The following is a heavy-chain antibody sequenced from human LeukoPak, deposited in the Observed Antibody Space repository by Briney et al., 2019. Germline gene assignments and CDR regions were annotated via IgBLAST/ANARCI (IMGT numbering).Heavy chain of an antibody. CDR2: INPSGGST. J-gene: IGHJ4*02. Sequence: ASVKVSCKASGYTFTSYYMHWVRQAPGQGLEWMGIINPSGGSTSYAQKFQGRVTMTEDTSTDTAYMELNSLRSEDTAVYYCATVGVTTKALFYRGPPAFFDYWGQGTLVTVSS. CDR3: ATVGVTTKALFYRGPPAFFDY. V-gene: IGHV1-46*01. CDR1: GYTFTSYY. D-gene: IGHD3-22*01.